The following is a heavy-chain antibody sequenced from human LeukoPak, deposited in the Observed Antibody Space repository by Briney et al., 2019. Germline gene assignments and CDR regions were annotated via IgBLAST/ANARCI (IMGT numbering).Heavy chain of an antibody. CDR1: GGSTSSANYY. Sequence: SETLSLTCTVSGGSTSSANYYWNWIRQPPGKGLEWFGYIYYTGGTYYNPSLKSRVTISVDTSKNQFSLKLNSVTAADTAVYYCARDYGGYGRFDFWGQGTLVTVSS. J-gene: IGHJ4*02. CDR2: IYYTGGT. V-gene: IGHV4-30-4*08. D-gene: IGHD5-12*01. CDR3: ARDYGGYGRFDF.